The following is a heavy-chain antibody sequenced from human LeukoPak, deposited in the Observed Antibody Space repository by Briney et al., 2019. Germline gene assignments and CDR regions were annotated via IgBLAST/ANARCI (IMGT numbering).Heavy chain of an antibody. Sequence: SVKVSCTASGGTFSSYAISWVRQAPGQGLEWMGGIIPIFGTANYAQKFQGRVTITADESTSTAYMELSSLRSEDTAVYYCARGGLLWFGESDLNWFDPWGQGTLVTVSS. CDR3: ARGGLLWFGESDLNWFDP. D-gene: IGHD3-10*01. J-gene: IGHJ5*02. V-gene: IGHV1-69*13. CDR2: IIPIFGTA. CDR1: GGTFSSYA.